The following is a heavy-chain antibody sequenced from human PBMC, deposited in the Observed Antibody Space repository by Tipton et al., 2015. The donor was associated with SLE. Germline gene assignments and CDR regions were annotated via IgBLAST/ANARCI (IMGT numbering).Heavy chain of an antibody. CDR1: GFTFSSYA. V-gene: IGHV3-30-3*01. J-gene: IGHJ3*02. Sequence: SLRLSCAASGFTFSSYAMHWVRQAPGKGLEWVAVISYDGSNKYYADSVKGRFTISRDNSKNTLYLQMNSLRAEDTAVYYCARDALTDAFDIWGQGTMVTVSS. CDR3: ARDALTDAFDI. CDR2: ISYDGSNK.